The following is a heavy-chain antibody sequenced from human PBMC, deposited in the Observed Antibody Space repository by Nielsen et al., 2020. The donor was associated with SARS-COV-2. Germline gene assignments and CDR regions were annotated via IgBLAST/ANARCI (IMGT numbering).Heavy chain of an antibody. CDR2: IYYSGST. D-gene: IGHD3-9*01. CDR3: AREGFDWHYDY. J-gene: IGHJ4*02. CDR1: GGSVSSGSYY. V-gene: IGHV4-61*01. Sequence: SETLSLTCTVSGGSVSSGSYYWSWIRQPPGKGLEWIGYIYYSGSTNYNPSLKSRVTISLDTSKNQFSLRLSSVTAADTAVYYCAREGFDWHYDYWGQGTLVTVSS.